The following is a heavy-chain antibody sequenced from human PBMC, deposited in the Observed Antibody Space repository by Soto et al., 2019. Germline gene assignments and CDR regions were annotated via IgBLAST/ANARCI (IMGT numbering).Heavy chain of an antibody. Sequence: QVQLVQSGAEVKKPGASVKVSCKASGYTFTSYDINWVRQATGQGLEWMGWMNPNSGNTGSAQKFQGRVTMTRNTSISTAYMELSSLRSDDTAVYYCARGYYDFWSGSKNWFDPWGQGTLVTVSS. CDR1: GYTFTSYD. CDR2: MNPNSGNT. D-gene: IGHD3-3*01. J-gene: IGHJ5*02. CDR3: ARGYYDFWSGSKNWFDP. V-gene: IGHV1-8*01.